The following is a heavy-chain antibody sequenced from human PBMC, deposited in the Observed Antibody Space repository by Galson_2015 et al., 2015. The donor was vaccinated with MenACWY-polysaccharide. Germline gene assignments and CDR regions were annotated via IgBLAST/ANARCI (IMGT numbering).Heavy chain of an antibody. CDR3: AKDYDYGDYATDY. V-gene: IGHV3-30*02. J-gene: IGHJ4*02. Sequence: SLRLSCAASGFNFRSYGIHWVRQAPGKGLEWVTFIQYDGGKEYYSDSVKGRFTISRDNSKNTVYLQMSSLRAEDTAVYYCAKDYDYGDYATDYWGQGTLVTASS. CDR2: IQYDGGKE. CDR1: GFNFRSYG. D-gene: IGHD4-17*01.